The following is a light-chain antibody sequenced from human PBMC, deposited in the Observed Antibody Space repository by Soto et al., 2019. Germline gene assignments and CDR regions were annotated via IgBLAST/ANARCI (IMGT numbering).Light chain of an antibody. Sequence: SSELTQPPSVSVSPGQTASITCSGDKLGDKYACWYQQKPGQSPVLVIYQDSKRPSGIPERFSGSNSGNTATLTISGTQAMDEADYYCQAWDSSTDRVFGGGTKVTVL. CDR3: QAWDSSTDRV. CDR2: QDS. CDR1: KLGDKY. V-gene: IGLV3-1*01. J-gene: IGLJ2*01.